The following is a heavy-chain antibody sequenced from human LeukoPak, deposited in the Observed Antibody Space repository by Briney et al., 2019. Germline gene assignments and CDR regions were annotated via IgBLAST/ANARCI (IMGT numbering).Heavy chain of an antibody. CDR3: ARTGYCSGGSCYDDNVDY. CDR2: IYHSGST. CDR1: GGSISRGGYS. J-gene: IGHJ4*02. V-gene: IGHV4-30-2*01. Sequence: PSETLSLTCAVSGGSISRGGYSWSWIRQPPGKGLEWLGYIYHSGSTYYNPSLKSRVTISVDRSKNQFSLKLSSVTAADTAVYYCARTGYCSGGSCYDDNVDYWGQGTLVTVSS. D-gene: IGHD2-15*01.